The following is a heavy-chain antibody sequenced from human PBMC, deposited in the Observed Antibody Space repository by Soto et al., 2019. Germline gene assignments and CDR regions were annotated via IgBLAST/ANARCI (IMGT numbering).Heavy chain of an antibody. CDR3: ARDQVFGSGSLDY. V-gene: IGHV3-74*01. D-gene: IGHD3-10*01. CDR2: IRGDGGDT. Sequence: EVHLVESGGDLVQPGGSLRLSCAASGFIFSSYWMHWVRQVPGKGLVWVSRIRGDGGDTNYADSVKGRFTISRDNAKNTLYLQINSLTAEDTAVYYCARDQVFGSGSLDYLGQGTLVTVSS. J-gene: IGHJ4*02. CDR1: GFIFSSYW.